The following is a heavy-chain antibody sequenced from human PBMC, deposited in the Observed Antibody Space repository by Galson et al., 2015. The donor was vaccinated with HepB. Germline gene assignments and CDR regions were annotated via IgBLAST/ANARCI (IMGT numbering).Heavy chain of an antibody. CDR1: GYSFTSYW. J-gene: IGHJ4*02. V-gene: IGHV5-51*01. CDR3: ARQRDCGGDCFEYYFDY. CDR2: IYPGDSDT. D-gene: IGHD2-21*02. Sequence: QSGAEVKKPGESLKISCKGSGYSFTSYWIGWVRQMPGKGLEWMGIIYPGDSDTRYSPSFQGQVTISADKSISTAYLQWSSLKASDTAMYYCARQRDCGGDCFEYYFDYWGQGTLVTVSS.